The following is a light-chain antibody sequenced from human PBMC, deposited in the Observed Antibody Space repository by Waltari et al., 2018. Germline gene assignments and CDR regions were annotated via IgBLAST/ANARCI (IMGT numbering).Light chain of an antibody. V-gene: IGKV3-11*01. CDR3: LQRSNWPPT. J-gene: IGKJ4*01. CDR1: QSVGRS. CDR2: DAS. Sequence: EVVLTQSPATLSLSPGDRATLSCRASQSVGRSLSWYQQKPGQPPRLLIYDASTRATGIPARISGSGSGTDFTLTSGSLESEDFAVYFCLQRSNWPPTFGGGTTVEIK.